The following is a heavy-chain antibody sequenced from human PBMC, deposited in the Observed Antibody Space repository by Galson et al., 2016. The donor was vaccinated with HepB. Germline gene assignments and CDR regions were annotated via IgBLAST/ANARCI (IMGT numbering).Heavy chain of an antibody. CDR1: TFTFSNYW. V-gene: IGHV3-7*01. CDR3: ARRSCTAGRCYSASYLCFDS. D-gene: IGHD2-15*01. Sequence: LRLSCADSTFTFSNYWMTWVRQAPGKGLEWVANIKPDGSEKYYVDSVKGRFTISRDKAKNSLYLQMNSLRAEDTAVYYCARRSCTAGRCYSASYLCFDSWGQGTLVTVSS. CDR2: IKPDGSEK. J-gene: IGHJ4*02.